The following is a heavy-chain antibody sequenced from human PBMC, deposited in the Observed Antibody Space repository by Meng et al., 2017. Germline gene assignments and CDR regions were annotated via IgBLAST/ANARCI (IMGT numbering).Heavy chain of an antibody. CDR1: GFTFSNAY. CDR2: IKSKPDGETI. CDR3: TTPMTTVVTTRLQNAFDI. J-gene: IGHJ3*02. Sequence: GESLKISCEGSGFTFSNAYMTWVRQVPGKRLEWVGRIKSKPDGETIDYAAAVKGRFTISRDDSKNTLYLQMNSLKTEDTAVYYCTTPMTTVVTTRLQNAFDIWGQGTMVTVSS. V-gene: IGHV3-15*01. D-gene: IGHD4-23*01.